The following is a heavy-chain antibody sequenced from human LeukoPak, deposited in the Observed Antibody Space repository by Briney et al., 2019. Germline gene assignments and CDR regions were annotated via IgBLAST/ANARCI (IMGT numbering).Heavy chain of an antibody. Sequence: GGSLRLSCSASGLTLSGYWMHWVRQISGKGLVWVSRIDSDGSGTSYADSVKGRFTISRDDVKNMLYLQMNSLRVEDTGLYYCSTVEHFWGQGTLVTVSS. J-gene: IGHJ4*02. CDR2: IDSDGSGT. D-gene: IGHD1/OR15-1a*01. V-gene: IGHV3-74*01. CDR3: STVEHF. CDR1: GLTLSGYW.